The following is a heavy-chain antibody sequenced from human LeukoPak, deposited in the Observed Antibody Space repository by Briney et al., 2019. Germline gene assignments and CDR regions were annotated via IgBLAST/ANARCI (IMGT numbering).Heavy chain of an antibody. J-gene: IGHJ6*02. V-gene: IGHV4-61*01. CDR3: ARVRDYYYGMDV. CDR1: GGSVSSGNYY. Sequence: SETLSLTCTVSGGSVSSGNYYWSWIRQPPGKGLEWIGYIYYSGSTNYNPSLKSRVTISVDTSKNQFSLKLSSVTAADTAVYYCARVRDYYYGMDVWGQGTTVTVSS. CDR2: IYYSGST.